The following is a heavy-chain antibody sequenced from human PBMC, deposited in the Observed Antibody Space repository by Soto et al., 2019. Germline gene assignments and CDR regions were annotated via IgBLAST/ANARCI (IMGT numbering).Heavy chain of an antibody. V-gene: IGHV3-33*01. D-gene: IGHD1-20*01. Sequence: QVQLVESGGGVVQPGRSLRLSCAASGFTFSSYGMHWVRQAPGKGLEWVAVIWYDGSNKYYADSVKGRFTISRDNSKNTLYLQMNSLRAEDTAVYYCAREYKWNDLRGYYYYGMDVWGQGTTVTVSS. CDR1: GFTFSSYG. CDR3: AREYKWNDLRGYYYYGMDV. CDR2: IWYDGSNK. J-gene: IGHJ6*02.